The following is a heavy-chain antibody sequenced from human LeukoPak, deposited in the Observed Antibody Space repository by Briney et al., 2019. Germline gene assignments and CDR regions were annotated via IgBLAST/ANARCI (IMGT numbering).Heavy chain of an antibody. CDR3: AKDDAWLQFND. J-gene: IGHJ4*02. D-gene: IGHD5-24*01. CDR2: IIPSADIT. V-gene: IGHV3-23*01. Sequence: GGSLRLSCAASGFTFSSHGMNWAGQSPGRGLEWISGIIPSADITYYAASVKGRFTISRDNSENMVYLHMSSLRVGDTAVYFCAKDDAWLQFNDWGQGTLVTVSS. CDR1: GFTFSSHG.